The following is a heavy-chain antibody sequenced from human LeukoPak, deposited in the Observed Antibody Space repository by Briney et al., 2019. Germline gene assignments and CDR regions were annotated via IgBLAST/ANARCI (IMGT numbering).Heavy chain of an antibody. Sequence: GGSLRLSCAASGFTFSSYGMHWVRQAPGKGLEWVAVISYDGSNKYYSDSVKGRLTISRDNSKNALYMQMNSLRSQDTGVYFCARLPAGSTLRFDHWGQGTLVTVSS. J-gene: IGHJ4*02. CDR1: GFTFSSYG. D-gene: IGHD1-7*01. CDR3: ARLPAGSTLRFDH. CDR2: ISYDGSNK. V-gene: IGHV3-30*03.